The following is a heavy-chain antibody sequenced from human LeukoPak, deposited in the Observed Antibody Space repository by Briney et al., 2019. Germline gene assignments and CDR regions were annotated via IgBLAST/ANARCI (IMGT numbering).Heavy chain of an antibody. CDR3: ARLHCGGDCYSPIWDY. V-gene: IGHV4-4*02. CDR1: AGSISSSNW. CDR2: IYHSGST. Sequence: SGTLSLTCAVSAGSISSSNWWSWVRQPPGKGLEWIGEIYHSGSTNYNPSLKSRVTISVDKSKNQFSLKLSSVTAADTAVYYCARLHCGGDCYSPIWDYWGQGTLVTVSS. D-gene: IGHD2-21*02. J-gene: IGHJ4*02.